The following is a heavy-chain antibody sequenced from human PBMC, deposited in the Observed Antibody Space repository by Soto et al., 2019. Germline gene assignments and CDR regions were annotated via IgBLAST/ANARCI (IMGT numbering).Heavy chain of an antibody. J-gene: IGHJ4*02. V-gene: IGHV1-69*06. CDR1: GGTFSSYA. Sequence: QVQLVQSGAEVKKPGSSVKVSCKASGGTFSSYAISCVRQAPGQGLEWMGGIIPIFGTANYAQKFQGRVTLTADKSTSTAYIERSSLSAEDTDVYYCARDGVYDYGCNAFDYWGQGTLGTVSS. CDR2: IIPIFGTA. D-gene: IGHD4-17*01. CDR3: ARDGVYDYGCNAFDY.